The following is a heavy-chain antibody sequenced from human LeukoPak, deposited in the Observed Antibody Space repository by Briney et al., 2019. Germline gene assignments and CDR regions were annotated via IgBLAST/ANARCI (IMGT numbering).Heavy chain of an antibody. CDR3: ARELPYYDILTGYYNNWFDP. Sequence: SETLSLTCTVSGGSISSYYWSWIRQPPRKGLEWIGYIYYSGSTNYNPSLKSRVTISVDTSKNQFSLKLSSVTAADTAVYYCARELPYYDILTGYYNNWFDPWGQGTLVTVSS. J-gene: IGHJ5*02. CDR1: GGSISSYY. D-gene: IGHD3-9*01. V-gene: IGHV4-59*01. CDR2: IYYSGST.